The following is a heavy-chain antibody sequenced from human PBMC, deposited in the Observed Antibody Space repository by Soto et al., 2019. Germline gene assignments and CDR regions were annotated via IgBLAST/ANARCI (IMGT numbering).Heavy chain of an antibody. V-gene: IGHV3-11*05. J-gene: IGHJ4*01. CDR3: ARGTMYSSSSLDY. CDR1: GFTFSDYY. Sequence: QVQLVESGGDLVKPGGSLRLSCAASGFTFSDYYMSWIRQAPGKGLEWVSYISSGSSYRNYADSVKGRFTISRDNAKHSLYLQMNSLRAEDTAVYYCARGTMYSSSSLDYWGHGTLVTVSS. D-gene: IGHD6-13*01. CDR2: ISSGSSYR.